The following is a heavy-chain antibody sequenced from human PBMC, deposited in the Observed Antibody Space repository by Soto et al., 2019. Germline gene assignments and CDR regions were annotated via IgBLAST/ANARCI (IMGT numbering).Heavy chain of an antibody. Sequence: QVQLVQSGPELKKPGSSVKVSCKASGGTFSSYVISWVRQAPGHGLEWMGGIITIFETAKYEQKVQGRGTITADESTSTVYMELSSLRPEDTALYFCAKAVADCGFWGGRSSTSMRAYGMDVCGQGTPVTVSS. CDR2: IITIFETA. CDR1: GGTFSSYV. J-gene: IGHJ6*02. D-gene: IGHD3-3*01. CDR3: AKAVADCGFWGGRSSTSMRAYGMDV. V-gene: IGHV1-69*01.